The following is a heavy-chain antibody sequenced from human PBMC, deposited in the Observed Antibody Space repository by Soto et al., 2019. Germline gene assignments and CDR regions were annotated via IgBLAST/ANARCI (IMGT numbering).Heavy chain of an antibody. Sequence: EVQLVESGGGLVKPGGSLRLSCAASGFSFSNAWMNWVRQAPGKGLEWVGRIKRETDGGTAEYAPSVEGRFSISRDDSKSTLYLQMNRLKIEDTAVYYCMDTHMAATWDHWGQGALVTVSS. CDR3: MDTHMAATWDH. V-gene: IGHV3-15*07. CDR1: GFSFSNAW. J-gene: IGHJ4*02. CDR2: IKRETDGGTA. D-gene: IGHD5-12*01.